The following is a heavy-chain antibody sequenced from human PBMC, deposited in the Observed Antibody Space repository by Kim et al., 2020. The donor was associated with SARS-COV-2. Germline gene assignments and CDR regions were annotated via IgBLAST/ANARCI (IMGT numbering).Heavy chain of an antibody. CDR3: ARLTSSFRYCSSTSCYKGVDWFDP. CDR2: IYYSGST. CDR1: GGSISSSSYY. D-gene: IGHD2-2*02. J-gene: IGHJ5*02. V-gene: IGHV4-39*01. Sequence: SETLSLTCTVSGGSISSSSYYWGWIRQPPGKGLEWIGSIYYSGSTYYNPSLKSRVTISVDTSKNQFSLKLSSVTAADTAVYYCARLTSSFRYCSSTSCYKGVDWFDPWGQGTLVTVSS.